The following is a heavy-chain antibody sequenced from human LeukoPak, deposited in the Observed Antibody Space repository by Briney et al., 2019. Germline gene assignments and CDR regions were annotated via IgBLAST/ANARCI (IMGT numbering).Heavy chain of an antibody. CDR3: GRSFSSYYYILTGYYYYYYMDV. Sequence: SETLSLTCTVSGVSISSSSYYWGWIRQPPGKGLEWIGSIYYSESTYYNPSLKSRATISVDTSNNQFSLNLSSATAADTAVYYCGRSFSSYYYILTGYYYYYYMDVWGKGTTVTISS. CDR2: IYYSEST. D-gene: IGHD3-9*01. J-gene: IGHJ6*03. CDR1: GVSISSSSYY. V-gene: IGHV4-39*01.